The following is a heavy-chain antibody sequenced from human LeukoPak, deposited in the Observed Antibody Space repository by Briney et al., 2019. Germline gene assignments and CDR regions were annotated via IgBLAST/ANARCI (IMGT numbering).Heavy chain of an antibody. CDR2: ISYDGSNK. D-gene: IGHD5-18*01. Sequence: GGSLRLSCAASGFTFSSYAMSWVRQAPGKGLEWVAVISYDGSNKYYADSVKGRFTISRDNSKNTLYLQMNSLRAEDTAVYYCARKWIQLWLHGMDVWGQGTTVTVSS. J-gene: IGHJ6*02. CDR1: GFTFSSYA. V-gene: IGHV3-30-3*01. CDR3: ARKWIQLWLHGMDV.